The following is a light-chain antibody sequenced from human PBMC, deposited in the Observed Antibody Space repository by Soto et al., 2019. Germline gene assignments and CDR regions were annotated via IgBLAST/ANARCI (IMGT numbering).Light chain of an antibody. CDR3: QQSYSTPRLT. V-gene: IGKV1-39*01. Sequence: DIQLTQSPSFLSASIGDRVTITFRASQGISSYLGWYQQKPGKAPKLLIYAASSLQSGVPSRFSGSGSGTDFTLTISSLQPEDFATYYCQQSYSTPRLTFGGGTKVDIK. CDR1: QGISSY. J-gene: IGKJ4*01. CDR2: AAS.